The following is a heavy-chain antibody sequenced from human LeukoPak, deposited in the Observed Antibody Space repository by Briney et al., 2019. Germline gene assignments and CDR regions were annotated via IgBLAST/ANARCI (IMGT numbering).Heavy chain of an antibody. CDR3: AQNSSSYRGDAFDI. CDR2: ISGSSNTI. V-gene: IGHV3-48*02. J-gene: IGHJ3*02. D-gene: IGHD6-13*01. Sequence: GGSLRLSCAASGFTFSSYSMNWVRQAPGKGLEWVSYISGSSNTIYHADSVKGRFTISRDNAKNSLYLQMNNLRDEDTAVYYCAQNSSSYRGDAFDIWGQGTMVTVSS. CDR1: GFTFSSYS.